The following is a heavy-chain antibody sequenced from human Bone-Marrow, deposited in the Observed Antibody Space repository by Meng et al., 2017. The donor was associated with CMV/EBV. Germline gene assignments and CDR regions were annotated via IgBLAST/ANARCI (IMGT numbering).Heavy chain of an antibody. V-gene: IGHV4-39*07. D-gene: IGHD2-8*01. CDR1: GGTISSSSYY. CDR3: ARRDAVRDYYGMDV. CDR2: IYYSGST. J-gene: IGHJ6*02. Sequence: SETLSLTCTASGGTISSSSYYWGWIRQPPGKGLEWIGSIYYSGSTYYNPSLKSRVTISVDTSKNQFSLKLSSVTAADTAVYYCARRDAVRDYYGMDVWGQGTTVTVSS.